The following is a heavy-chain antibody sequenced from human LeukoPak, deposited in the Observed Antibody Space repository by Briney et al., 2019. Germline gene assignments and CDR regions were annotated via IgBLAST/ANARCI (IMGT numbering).Heavy chain of an antibody. J-gene: IGHJ4*02. Sequence: GGSLRLSCAASGFTFSSYGMHWVRQAPGKGLEWVAVIWYDGSNKYYADSVKGRFTISRDNSKNTPYLQMNSLRAEDTAVYYCARLRTYGDYAMNYWGQGTLVTVSS. CDR3: ARLRTYGDYAMNY. CDR2: IWYDGSNK. V-gene: IGHV3-33*01. D-gene: IGHD4-17*01. CDR1: GFTFSSYG.